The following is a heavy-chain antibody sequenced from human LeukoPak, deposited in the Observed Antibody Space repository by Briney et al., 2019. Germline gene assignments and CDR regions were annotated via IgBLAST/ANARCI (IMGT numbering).Heavy chain of an antibody. CDR3: ARDLGGDYGWNALDS. J-gene: IGHJ4*02. Sequence: GVSVKVSCKASGYTFTSYAMHWVRQAPGQRLEWMGWINTGNGNTKYSQKFQDRVTITRDTSASTAYVELSSLRSEDTAVYYCARDLGGDYGWNALDSWGQGALVTVSS. CDR2: INTGNGNT. V-gene: IGHV1-3*04. D-gene: IGHD4-17*01. CDR1: GYTFTSYA.